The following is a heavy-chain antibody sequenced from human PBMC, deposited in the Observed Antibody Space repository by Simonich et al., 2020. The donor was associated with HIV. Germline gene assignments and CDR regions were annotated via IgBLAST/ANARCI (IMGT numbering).Heavy chain of an antibody. Sequence: QVQLQQWGAGLLKPSETLSLTCAVYGGSFSGYDRSWIRQPPGKGREWSGEINHRGGPNSHPSHKSRFTIPLDTSKNQFSRKLNSGTDADTAVYYCARGPVVPTAPLYFFHMDVWGKGTTVTVSS. CDR1: GGSFSGYD. CDR2: INHRGGP. D-gene: IGHD2-2*01. CDR3: ARGPVVPTAPLYFFHMDV. V-gene: IGHV4-34*01. J-gene: IGHJ6*03.